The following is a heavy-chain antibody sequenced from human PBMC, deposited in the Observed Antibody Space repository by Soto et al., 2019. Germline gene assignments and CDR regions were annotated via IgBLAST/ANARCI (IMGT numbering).Heavy chain of an antibody. CDR1: GDFNTNFY. Sequence: QVQLQESGPGLVKPSETLSLTCTVSGDFNTNFYWSRIRQSPGKGLEWMGFIYSSGSTRYNPSLKSRITMSLDTSKNQFPLRLSSVAAADTAVYYCARHLSVRGVFDFWGQGTQVTVSS. J-gene: IGHJ4*02. D-gene: IGHD3-10*01. V-gene: IGHV4-59*08. CDR2: IYSSGST. CDR3: ARHLSVRGVFDF.